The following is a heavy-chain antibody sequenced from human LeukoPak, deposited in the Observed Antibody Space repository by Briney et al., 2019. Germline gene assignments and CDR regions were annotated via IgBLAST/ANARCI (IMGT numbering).Heavy chain of an antibody. D-gene: IGHD6-13*01. CDR3: ARGPSYFSSSWYYFDY. CDR1: GFTVSSNY. J-gene: IGHJ4*02. Sequence: PGGSLRLSCAASGFTVSSNYMSWVRQAPGKGLEWVSVIYSGGSTYYTDSVKGRFTISRDNSKNTLYLQMNSPRAEDTAVYYCARGPSYFSSSWYYFDYWGQGTLVTVSS. V-gene: IGHV3-53*01. CDR2: IYSGGST.